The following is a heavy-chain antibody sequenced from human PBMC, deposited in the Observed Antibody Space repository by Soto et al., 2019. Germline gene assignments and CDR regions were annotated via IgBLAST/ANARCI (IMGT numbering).Heavy chain of an antibody. CDR2: IHWDDDK. CDR3: AHRREITMVRGVTIGAFDY. J-gene: IGHJ4*02. Sequence: SGPTLVNPTQTRTLTCTFSGFSLSTSGVAVGWIRQPPGKALEWLALIHWDDDKRYSPSLKSRLTITKDTSKNQVVLTMTNMDPVDTATYFCAHRREITMVRGVTIGAFDYWGQGILVTVS. V-gene: IGHV2-5*02. D-gene: IGHD3-10*01. CDR1: GFSLSTSGVA.